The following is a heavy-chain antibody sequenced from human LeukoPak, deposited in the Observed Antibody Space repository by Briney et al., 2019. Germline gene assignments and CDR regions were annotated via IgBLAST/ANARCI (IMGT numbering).Heavy chain of an antibody. CDR1: GGSISSYY. CDR2: IYYSGST. Sequence: SETLSLTCTVSGGSISSYYWSWIRQPPGKGLEWIGYIYYSGSTNYNPSLKSRVTISVDTSKNQFSLRLSSVTAADTAVYYCARARVGDSNYWFDPWGQGTLVTVSS. J-gene: IGHJ5*02. V-gene: IGHV4-59*01. D-gene: IGHD4-11*01. CDR3: ARARVGDSNYWFDP.